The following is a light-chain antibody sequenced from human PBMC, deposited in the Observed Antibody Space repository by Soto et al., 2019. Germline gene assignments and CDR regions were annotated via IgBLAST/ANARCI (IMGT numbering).Light chain of an antibody. V-gene: IGKV3D-20*02. CDR1: QSVSSSY. CDR3: QQRSNWPPLIS. J-gene: IGKJ5*01. Sequence: EIVLTQSPGTLSLSPGERATLSCRASQSVSSSYLAWYQQKPGQAPRLLIYGASSRATGIPDRFSGSGSGTDFTLTISSIEPEDFAVYYCQQRSNWPPLISFGKGTRLEIK. CDR2: GAS.